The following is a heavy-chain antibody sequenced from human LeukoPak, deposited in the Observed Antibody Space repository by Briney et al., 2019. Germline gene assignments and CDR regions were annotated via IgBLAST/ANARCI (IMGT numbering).Heavy chain of an antibody. CDR1: GYSISSGYY. CDR2: TYHSGST. Sequence: SSETLSLTCAVSGYSISSGYYWGWIRQPPGKGLEWIGSTYHSGSTYYNPSLKSRVTISVDASKNQFSLKLSSVTAADTAVYYCAGLSMVGATRSFDYWGQGTLVTVSS. D-gene: IGHD1-26*01. V-gene: IGHV4-38-2*01. CDR3: AGLSMVGATRSFDY. J-gene: IGHJ4*02.